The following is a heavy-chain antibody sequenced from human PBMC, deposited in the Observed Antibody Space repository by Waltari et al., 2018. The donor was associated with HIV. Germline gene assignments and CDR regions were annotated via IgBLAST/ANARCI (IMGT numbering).Heavy chain of an antibody. CDR3: ARAYYDSGSNWFDP. J-gene: IGHJ5*02. CDR1: TCTFTGYW. Sequence: QLVESGGGLVQPGGSLRLSCAASTCTFTGYWMHWVRQAPGKGLVCVSRINSDGSSTSYADSVKGRFTISRDNAKNTLYLQMNSLKVEDTAVYYCARAYYDSGSNWFDPWGQGTLVTVSS. D-gene: IGHD3-10*01. V-gene: IGHV3-74*01. CDR2: INSDGSST.